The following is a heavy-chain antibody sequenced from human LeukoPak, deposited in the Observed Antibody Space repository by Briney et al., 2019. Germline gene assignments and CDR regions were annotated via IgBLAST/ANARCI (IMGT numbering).Heavy chain of an antibody. CDR2: INHSGST. D-gene: IGHD5-18*01. J-gene: IGHJ4*02. Sequence: SETLSLTCAVYGGSFSGYYWSWIRQPPGKGLEWIGEINHSGSTNYNPSLKSRVTISVDTSKNQFSLKLSSVTAADTAVYYCARARVQLWSLSLYYFDYWGQGTLVTVSS. V-gene: IGHV4-34*01. CDR1: GGSFSGYY. CDR3: ARARVQLWSLSLYYFDY.